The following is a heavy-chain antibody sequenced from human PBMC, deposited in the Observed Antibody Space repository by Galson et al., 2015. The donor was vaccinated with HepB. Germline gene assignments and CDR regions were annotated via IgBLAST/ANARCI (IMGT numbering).Heavy chain of an antibody. V-gene: IGHV3-23*01. CDR2: ISGSGGST. Sequence: LRLSCAASGFTFSSYAMSWVRQAPGKGLEWVSAISGSGGSTYYADSVKGRFTISRDNSKNTLYLQMNSLRAEDTAVYYCASRLMTTPEGWFDPWGQGTLVTVSS. D-gene: IGHD4-11*01. J-gene: IGHJ5*02. CDR3: ASRLMTTPEGWFDP. CDR1: GFTFSSYA.